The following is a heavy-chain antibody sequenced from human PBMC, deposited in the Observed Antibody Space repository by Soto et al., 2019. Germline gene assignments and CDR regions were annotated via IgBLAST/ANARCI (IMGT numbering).Heavy chain of an antibody. Sequence: GGSLRLSCAASGFTFSSYAMSWVRQAPGKGLEWVSAISGSGGSTYYADSVKGRFTISRDNSKNTLYLQMNSLRAEDTAVYYCAKDVHPRDDTFEPHDYWGQGTLVTVSS. J-gene: IGHJ4*02. CDR2: ISGSGGST. CDR1: GFTFSSYA. D-gene: IGHD3-9*01. CDR3: AKDVHPRDDTFEPHDY. V-gene: IGHV3-23*01.